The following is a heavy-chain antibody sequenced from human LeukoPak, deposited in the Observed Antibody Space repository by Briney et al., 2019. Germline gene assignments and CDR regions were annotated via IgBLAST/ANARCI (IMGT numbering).Heavy chain of an antibody. Sequence: PGGSLRLSCAASGFTFSTYAMSWVRQAPGKGLEWVSAIGGRDGSTYYADSVMGRFTISRDNSKNTLYVQTNSLRAEDTAVYYCARGHYYDSGSLDYWGQGTLVTVSS. D-gene: IGHD3-10*01. J-gene: IGHJ4*02. CDR2: IGGRDGST. CDR1: GFTFSTYA. CDR3: ARGHYYDSGSLDY. V-gene: IGHV3-23*01.